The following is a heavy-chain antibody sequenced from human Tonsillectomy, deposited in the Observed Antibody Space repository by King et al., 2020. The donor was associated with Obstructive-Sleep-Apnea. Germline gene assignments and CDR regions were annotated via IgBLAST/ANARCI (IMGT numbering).Heavy chain of an antibody. V-gene: IGHV3-30-3*01. D-gene: IGHD3-22*01. CDR2: ISYDTGTNK. CDR3: ASGSGYYYFEY. CDR1: GFTFSSYA. J-gene: IGHJ4*02. Sequence: VQLVESGGDVVQPGRSLRLSCAGSGFTFSSYAIHWVRQAPGKGLEWVAGISYDTGTNKFYTDSVKGRFTNSRDNSKNTMYLHMNSLRAEDTAVYFCASGSGYYYFEYWGQGTLVTVSS.